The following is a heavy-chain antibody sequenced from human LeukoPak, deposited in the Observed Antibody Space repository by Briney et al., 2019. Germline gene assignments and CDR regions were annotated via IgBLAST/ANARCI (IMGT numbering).Heavy chain of an antibody. CDR3: ANPDY. Sequence: GGSLRLSCAASGFTFRSFWMGWVRQAPGKGLEWVANIRHDGIEKYYVDSMKGRFTISRDNSKNTLYLQMNSLRAEDTAVYYCANPDYWGQGTLVTVSS. V-gene: IGHV3-7*01. J-gene: IGHJ4*02. CDR1: GFTFRSFW. CDR2: IRHDGIEK.